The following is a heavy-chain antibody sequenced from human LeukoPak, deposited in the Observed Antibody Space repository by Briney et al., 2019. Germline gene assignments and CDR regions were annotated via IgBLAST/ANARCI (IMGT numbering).Heavy chain of an antibody. CDR3: ARDRGYFDN. Sequence: GGSLRLSCAASGFTFSIYRMNWVRQAPGKGLEWLSSITSSSNYTYYADSVKGRFTISRDNVQNSLYLQMNSLRAEDTAMYYCARDRGYFDNWGQGALVTASS. V-gene: IGHV3-21*01. J-gene: IGHJ4*02. CDR2: ITSSSNYT. CDR1: GFTFSIYR.